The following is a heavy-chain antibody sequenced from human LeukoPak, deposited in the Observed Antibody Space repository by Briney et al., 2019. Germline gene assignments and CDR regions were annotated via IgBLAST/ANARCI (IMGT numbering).Heavy chain of an antibody. J-gene: IGHJ4*02. CDR2: IYHSGST. CDR3: ATIAVAGSLDY. D-gene: IGHD6-19*01. CDR1: GGSISSGGYY. Sequence: SQTLSLTCTVSGGSISSGGYYWSWIRQPPGKGLEWIGSIYHSGSTYYNPSLKSRVTISVDTSKNQFSLKLSSVTAADTAVYYCATIAVAGSLDYWGQGTLVTVSS. V-gene: IGHV4-30-2*03.